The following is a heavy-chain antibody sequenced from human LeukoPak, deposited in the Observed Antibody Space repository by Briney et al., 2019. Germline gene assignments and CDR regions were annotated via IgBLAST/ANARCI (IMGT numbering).Heavy chain of an antibody. Sequence: SETLSLTCAVSGGSISSGGYYWSWIRQHPGKGLEWIGYIYYSGSTYYNPSLKSRVTISVDTSKNQFSLKLSSVTAADTAVYYCARVAGSDYYYHCGMDVWGQGTTVTVSS. V-gene: IGHV4-31*11. CDR1: GGSISSGGYY. CDR2: IYYSGST. CDR3: ARVAGSDYYYHCGMDV. J-gene: IGHJ6*02. D-gene: IGHD6-19*01.